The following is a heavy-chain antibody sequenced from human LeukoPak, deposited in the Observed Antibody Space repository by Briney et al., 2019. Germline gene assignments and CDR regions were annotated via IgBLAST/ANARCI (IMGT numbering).Heavy chain of an antibody. CDR1: GGSFSGYY. CDR2: ITHSGST. Sequence: PSETLSLTCAVYGGSFSGYYWSWIRQPPGKGLEWIGEITHSGSTNYNPSLKSRVTISVDTSKNQFSLKLSSVTAADTAVYYCARLRLRYQLLNDAFDIWGQGTMVTVSS. V-gene: IGHV4-34*01. CDR3: ARLRLRYQLLNDAFDI. D-gene: IGHD2-2*01. J-gene: IGHJ3*02.